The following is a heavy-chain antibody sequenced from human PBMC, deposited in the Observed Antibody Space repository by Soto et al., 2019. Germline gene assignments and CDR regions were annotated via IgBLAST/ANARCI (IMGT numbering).Heavy chain of an antibody. CDR2: ISGSGGST. J-gene: IGHJ4*02. CDR1: GFTFISYA. Sequence: PGGSLRLSCAASGFTFISYAMSWVRQAPGKGLEWVSAISGSGGSTYYADSVKGRFTISRDNSKNTLYLQMNSLRAEDTAVYYCAKSRGRYCSGGSCCIDYWGQGTLVTVSS. V-gene: IGHV3-23*01. CDR3: AKSRGRYCSGGSCCIDY. D-gene: IGHD2-15*01.